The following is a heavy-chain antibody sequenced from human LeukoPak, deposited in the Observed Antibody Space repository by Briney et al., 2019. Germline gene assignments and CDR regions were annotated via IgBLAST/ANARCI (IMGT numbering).Heavy chain of an antibody. V-gene: IGHV3-7*01. Sequence: PGGSLRLSCAASGFTFSRYWMNWVRLAPGKGLEGVASINQDGSEKYYVDSVKGRFTISRDNAKNSLYLQMNSLRAEDTAVYYCASNGEYSSLAPFDYWGQGTLVTVSS. CDR1: GFTFSRYW. CDR2: INQDGSEK. CDR3: ASNGEYSSLAPFDY. J-gene: IGHJ4*02. D-gene: IGHD5-18*01.